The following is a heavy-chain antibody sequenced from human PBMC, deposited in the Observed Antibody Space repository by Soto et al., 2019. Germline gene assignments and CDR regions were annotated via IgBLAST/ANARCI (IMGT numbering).Heavy chain of an antibody. CDR1: GGSISSSSYY. D-gene: IGHD3-3*01. Sequence: QLQLQESGPGLVKPSETLSLTCTVSGGSISSSSYYWGWIRQPPGKGLEWIGSIYYSGSTYYNPSLKSRVTISVDTSKNQFSLKLSSVTGADTAVYYCARHRGLRSGEGIDYWGQGTLVTVSS. V-gene: IGHV4-39*01. J-gene: IGHJ4*02. CDR2: IYYSGST. CDR3: ARHRGLRSGEGIDY.